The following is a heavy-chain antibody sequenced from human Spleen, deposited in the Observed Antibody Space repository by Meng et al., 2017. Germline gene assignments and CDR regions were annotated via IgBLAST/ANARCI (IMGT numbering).Heavy chain of an antibody. CDR3: ARDSSSGYGLYFDY. V-gene: IGHV4-4*02. D-gene: IGHD3-22*01. CDR2: IHHSGST. J-gene: IGHJ4*02. Sequence: QVQLQESGPGLVKPSGPLSLTCAVSGGAMSSTNWWSWVRQLPGKGLEWIGEIHHSGSTNHNPSLKSRVTISIDKTKNQLSLKLSSVTAADTAVYYCARDSSSGYGLYFDYWGLGTLVTVSS. CDR1: GGAMSSTNW.